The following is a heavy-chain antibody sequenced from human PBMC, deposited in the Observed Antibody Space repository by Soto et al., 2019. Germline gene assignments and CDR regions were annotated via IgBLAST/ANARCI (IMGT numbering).Heavy chain of an antibody. Sequence: PSETLSLTCAVYGGSFSCYYWSWIRQPPGKGLEWIGEINHSGSTNYNPSLKSRVTISVDTSKNQFSLKLSSVTAADTAVYYCARVPIAVATHNWFDPWGQGTLVTVSS. CDR2: INHSGST. V-gene: IGHV4-34*01. CDR1: GGSFSCYY. J-gene: IGHJ5*02. D-gene: IGHD6-19*01. CDR3: ARVPIAVATHNWFDP.